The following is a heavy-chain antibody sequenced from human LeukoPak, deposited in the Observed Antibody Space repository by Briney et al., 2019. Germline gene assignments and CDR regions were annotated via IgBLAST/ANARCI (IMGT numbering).Heavy chain of an antibody. J-gene: IGHJ4*02. CDR1: GYTFTSYY. Sequence: GASVKVSCKASGYTFTSYYMHWVRRAPGQGLEWMGIINPSGGSTSYAQKFQGRVTMTRDTSTSTVYMELSSLRSEDTAVYYCARGVGVTYYYDSSGYFDYWGQGTLVTVSS. CDR3: ARGVGVTYYYDSSGYFDY. V-gene: IGHV1-46*01. CDR2: INPSGGST. D-gene: IGHD3-22*01.